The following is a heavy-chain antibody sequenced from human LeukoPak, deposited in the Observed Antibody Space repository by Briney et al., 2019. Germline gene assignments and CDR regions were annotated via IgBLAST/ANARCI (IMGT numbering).Heavy chain of an antibody. Sequence: PGGPLRLSCAASGFAFRSSYMSWVRQAPGGGLECVSKIKPDGSEQFYVDSVKGRFTVSRDNAKNSLYLQMDNLRAEDAAVYYCAREEWWHLDIWGRGTLVTISS. CDR2: IKPDGSEQ. CDR3: AREEWWHLDI. J-gene: IGHJ2*01. D-gene: IGHD3-3*01. V-gene: IGHV3-7*01. CDR1: GFAFRSSY.